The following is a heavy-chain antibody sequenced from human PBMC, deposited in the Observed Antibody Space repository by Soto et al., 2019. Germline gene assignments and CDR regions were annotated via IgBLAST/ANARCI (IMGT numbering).Heavy chain of an antibody. CDR1: GYSFTTYW. CDR2: IYPGESDT. J-gene: IGHJ3*02. D-gene: IGHD3-22*01. V-gene: IGHV5-51*01. Sequence: PGESLKISWKGSGYSFTTYWIGWVRQMPGKGLEWMGIIYPGESDTRYSPSFQGQVTVSADKSISTAYLQWSSLKASDTAMYYCARRAAQYYYDSSGYRSAFDIWGQGTTVTVSS. CDR3: ARRAAQYYYDSSGYRSAFDI.